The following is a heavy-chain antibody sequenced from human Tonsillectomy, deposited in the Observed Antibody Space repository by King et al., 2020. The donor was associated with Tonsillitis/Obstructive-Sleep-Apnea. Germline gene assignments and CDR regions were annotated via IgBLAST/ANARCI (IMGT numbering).Heavy chain of an antibody. CDR1: GGSFSGYY. D-gene: IGHD6-19*01. CDR3: ARGGAREQWLENGYYMDV. CDR2: INHSGST. J-gene: IGHJ6*03. Sequence: HVQLQQWGAGLLKPSETLSLTCAVYGGSFSGYYWSWIRQPPGKGLEWIGEINHSGSTNYNPSLKSRVTISVDTSKNQFSLKLSSVTAADTAVYYCARGGAREQWLENGYYMDVWGKGTTVTVSS. V-gene: IGHV4-34*01.